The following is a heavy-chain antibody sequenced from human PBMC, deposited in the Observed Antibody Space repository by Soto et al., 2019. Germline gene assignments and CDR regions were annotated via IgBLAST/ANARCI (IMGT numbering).Heavy chain of an antibody. CDR1: GFTFSTYW. CDR2: ISSDGSST. Sequence: EVQLVASGGGLVQPGGSLRLSCTASGFTFSTYWMHWIRQVPGKGLVWVARISSDGSSTTYSDSVRGRFSISRDNDRNTLDLQMNSLRVEDTAVYSFARAVTTPGFWGQGALVTVSS. J-gene: IGHJ4*02. D-gene: IGHD4-17*01. CDR3: ARAVTTPGF. V-gene: IGHV3-74*01.